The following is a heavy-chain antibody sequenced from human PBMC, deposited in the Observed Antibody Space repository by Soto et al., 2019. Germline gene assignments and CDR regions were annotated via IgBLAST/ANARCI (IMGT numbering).Heavy chain of an antibody. J-gene: IGHJ4*02. CDR1: GYSISNDYY. V-gene: IGHV4-38-2*01. CDR2: MHHSGTT. CDR3: ARGFGKYVATIYFDN. Sequence: KPSETLSLTCAVSGYSISNDYYWGWIRQTPGKGLEWIGAMHHSGTTYYNPSLKSRVIMSVDTSKNQFSLQLRSVTAADTAVYYCARGFGKYVATIYFDNWGQGALVTVSS. D-gene: IGHD5-12*01.